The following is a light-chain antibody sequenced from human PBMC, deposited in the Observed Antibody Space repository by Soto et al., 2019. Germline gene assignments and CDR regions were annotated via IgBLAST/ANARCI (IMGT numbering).Light chain of an antibody. V-gene: IGKV3-11*01. CDR2: DAS. Sequence: EIVLTQSPATLSLSPGERATLSCRASQSVSSYLAWYQQKPGQAPRLLIYDASNSATGIPARFSGSGSGTAFTLTITSLEPEDFAVYDCQHRSNWLAFGGWNKVEIK. CDR3: QHRSNWLA. CDR1: QSVSSY. J-gene: IGKJ4*01.